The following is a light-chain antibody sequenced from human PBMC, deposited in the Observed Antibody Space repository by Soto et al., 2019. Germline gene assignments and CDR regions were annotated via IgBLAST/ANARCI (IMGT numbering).Light chain of an antibody. Sequence: EIVLTQSADTLSLSPGERATLSCRASQSVSSSHLAWYQQRPGQAPGLLIYRASSRATGIPDRFSGSGSGTDFTLTISRLEPEDSAVYYCQHYGSSPREVTFGQGTKLEI. J-gene: IGKJ2*01. V-gene: IGKV3-20*01. CDR3: QHYGSSPREVT. CDR1: QSVSSSH. CDR2: RAS.